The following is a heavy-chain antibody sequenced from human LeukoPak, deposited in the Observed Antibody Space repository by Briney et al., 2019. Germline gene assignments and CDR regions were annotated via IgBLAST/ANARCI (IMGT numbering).Heavy chain of an antibody. CDR1: GGYISGYY. Sequence: SETLSLTCTVSGGYISGYYWTWIRQPPGKGLEWVANVYYSGTTNIHPSLKSRLIVSLDMSKNKFSLNLTSVTAADTAVYYCARSIYNDQGTFDYWGQGAPVTVSS. D-gene: IGHD3-16*02. J-gene: IGHJ4*02. CDR3: ARSIYNDQGTFDY. V-gene: IGHV4-59*01. CDR2: VYYSGTT.